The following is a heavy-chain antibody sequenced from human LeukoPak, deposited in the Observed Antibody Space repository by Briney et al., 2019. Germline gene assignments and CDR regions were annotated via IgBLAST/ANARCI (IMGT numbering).Heavy chain of an antibody. CDR2: VYYSGST. CDR1: GGSMNNYY. Sequence: SETLSLTCTVSGGSMNNYYWSWIRQHPGKGLEWIGCVYYSGSTYFNPSLKSRVTISVDTSKNQFSLNLSSVTAADTAVYYCARGRDAYKVGYWGQGTLVTVSS. J-gene: IGHJ4*02. D-gene: IGHD5-24*01. V-gene: IGHV4-59*06. CDR3: ARGRDAYKVGY.